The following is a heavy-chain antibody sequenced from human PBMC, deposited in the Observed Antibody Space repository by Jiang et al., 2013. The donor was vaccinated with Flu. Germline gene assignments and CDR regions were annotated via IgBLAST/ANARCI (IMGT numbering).Heavy chain of an antibody. CDR2: IYYSGST. V-gene: IGHV4-39*01. CDR3: ARHGLGAVWGWPWHFDY. Sequence: GLVTPSETLSLTCTVSGGSISRTSYYWGWIRQPPGKGLEWIGSIYYSGSTYYNPSLKSRVTISVDTSKNQLSLKLSSVTAADTAVYYCARHGLGAVWGWPWHFDYWGQGTLVTVSS. CDR1: GGSISRTSYY. J-gene: IGHJ4*02. D-gene: IGHD3-16*01.